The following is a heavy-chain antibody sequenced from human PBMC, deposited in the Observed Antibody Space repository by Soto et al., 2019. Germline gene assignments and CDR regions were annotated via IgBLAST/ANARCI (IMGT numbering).Heavy chain of an antibody. CDR2: IYHSGST. CDR3: ARAAPIAAAGPYYYYGMDV. J-gene: IGHJ6*02. D-gene: IGHD6-13*01. V-gene: IGHV4-4*02. Sequence: SETLSLTCAVSGGSISSSNWWSWVRQPPGKGLEWIGEIYHSGSTNYNPSLKSRVTISVDKSKNQFSLKLSSVTAADTAVYYCARAAPIAAAGPYYYYGMDVWGQGTTVTVSS. CDR1: GGSISSSNW.